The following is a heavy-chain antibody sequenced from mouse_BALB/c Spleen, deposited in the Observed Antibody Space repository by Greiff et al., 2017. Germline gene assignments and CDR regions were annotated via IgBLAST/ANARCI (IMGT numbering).Heavy chain of an antibody. CDR3: ARRAGTGGNYFDY. J-gene: IGHJ2*01. Sequence: VQLQQSGAELVKPGASVKLSCTASGFNIKDTYMHWVKQRPEQGLEWIGRIDPANGNTKYDPKFQGKATITADTSSNTAYLQLSSLTSEDTAVYYCARRAGTGGNYFDYWGQGTTLTVSS. CDR1: GFNIKDTY. CDR2: IDPANGNT. V-gene: IGHV14-3*02. D-gene: IGHD4-1*01.